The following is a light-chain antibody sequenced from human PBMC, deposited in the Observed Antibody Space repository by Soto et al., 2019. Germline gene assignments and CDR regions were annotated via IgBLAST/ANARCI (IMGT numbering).Light chain of an antibody. CDR2: GAS. J-gene: IGKJ3*01. CDR1: QSVSSSY. Sequence: EIVLTQSPGTLSLSPGERATLSCRASQSVSSSYLAWYQQKPGQAPRLLIYGASSRATGIPDRFSGSGSGADFTLTISRLAHEDFAVYYCQQYGSSPGFTFGPGTKVDIK. V-gene: IGKV3-20*01. CDR3: QQYGSSPGFT.